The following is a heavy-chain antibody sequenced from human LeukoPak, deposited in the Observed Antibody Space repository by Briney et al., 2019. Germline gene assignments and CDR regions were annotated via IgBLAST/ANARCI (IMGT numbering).Heavy chain of an antibody. CDR3: ARVDARRGYYYYYGMDV. J-gene: IGHJ6*02. D-gene: IGHD1-14*01. Sequence: ASVKVSCKASGYTFTGYYMHRVRQAPGQGLEWMGWINPNSGGTNYAQKFQGRVTMTRDTSISTAYMELSRLRSDDTAVYYCARVDARRGYYYYYGMDVWGQGTTVTVSS. CDR1: GYTFTGYY. V-gene: IGHV1-2*02. CDR2: INPNSGGT.